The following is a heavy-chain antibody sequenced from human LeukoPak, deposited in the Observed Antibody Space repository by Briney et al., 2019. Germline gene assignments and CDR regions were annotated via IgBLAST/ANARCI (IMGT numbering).Heavy chain of an antibody. CDR2: ISTYNGNT. V-gene: IGHV1-18*01. J-gene: IGHJ4*02. D-gene: IGHD3-22*01. CDR1: GYTFTSHG. Sequence: ASVKVSCKASGYTFTSHGISWVRQAPGQGLEWMGWISTYNGNTNYAQKLQGRVTMTRDTSTSTAYMELRSLRSDDTAVYYCARGGDSSGLNRFAYWGQGTLVTVSS. CDR3: ARGGDSSGLNRFAY.